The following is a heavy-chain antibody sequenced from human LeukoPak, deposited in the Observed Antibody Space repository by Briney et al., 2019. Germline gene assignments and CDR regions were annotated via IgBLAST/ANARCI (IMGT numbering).Heavy chain of an antibody. V-gene: IGHV3-23*01. J-gene: IGHJ4*02. CDR1: GFPFSSRV. CDR2: INHDGEAI. Sequence: GGSLRLSCAASGFPFSSRVMSGVRQAPGKELEWIAYINHDGEAIYYPQFVRGRFIISRDNAKNTLYLQMNSLRAEDTAVYYCAKDRGGYSGSYDFDYWGQGTLVTVSS. CDR3: AKDRGGYSGSYDFDY. D-gene: IGHD1-26*01.